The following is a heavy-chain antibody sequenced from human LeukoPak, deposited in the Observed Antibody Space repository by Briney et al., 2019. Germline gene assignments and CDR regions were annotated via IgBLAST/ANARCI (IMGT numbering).Heavy chain of an antibody. J-gene: IGHJ3*02. V-gene: IGHV3-30*03. Sequence: PGGSLRLSCVASGFIFSSYGMHWGRQAPGKGLEWVAVISYDGSNKYYADSVKGRFTISRDNSKNTLYLQMNSLRAEDTAVYYCATRADAFDIWGQGTMVTVSS. CDR2: ISYDGSNK. CDR3: ATRADAFDI. CDR1: GFIFSSYG.